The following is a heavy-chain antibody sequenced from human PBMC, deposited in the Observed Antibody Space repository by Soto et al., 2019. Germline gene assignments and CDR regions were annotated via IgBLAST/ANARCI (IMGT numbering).Heavy chain of an antibody. J-gene: IGHJ3*02. D-gene: IGHD4-4*01. Sequence: EVQLVESGGGLIQPGGSLRLSCAASGFTVSSKYVIWVRQAPGKGLEWVSSIYTEGTTAYADFVRGRFTVSSDNSKNTLFLQMDSLRAEDTAVYYCATPSATVISSDAFDIWGQGTVVTVSS. CDR3: ATPSATVISSDAFDI. CDR2: IYTEGTT. V-gene: IGHV3-53*01. CDR1: GFTVSSKY.